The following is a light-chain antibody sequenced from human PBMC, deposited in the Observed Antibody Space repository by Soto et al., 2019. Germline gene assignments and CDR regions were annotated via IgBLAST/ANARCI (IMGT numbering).Light chain of an antibody. Sequence: QSALTQPASVSGSPGQSITISCTGTSSDVGGYNYVSWYQQHPGKAPKLIIYEVSNRPSGVSNRFSGSKSGNTASLTISGLQAEDEADYYCSSYTSISTLEIGGGTKVTVL. CDR3: SSYTSISTLE. CDR2: EVS. J-gene: IGLJ2*01. CDR1: SSDVGGYNY. V-gene: IGLV2-14*01.